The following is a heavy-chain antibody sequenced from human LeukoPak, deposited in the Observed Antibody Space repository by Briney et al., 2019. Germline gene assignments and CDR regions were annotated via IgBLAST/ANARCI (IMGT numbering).Heavy chain of an antibody. CDR2: IGGSDNTI. D-gene: IGHD4-17*01. V-gene: IGHV3-23*01. Sequence: GGSLRLSCAASGFTFSSNFMSWVRQAPGKGLEWVSVIGGSDNTIYYADFVKGRFTISRDNPKNTLYLQMNTLRAEDTAIYYCAKGAYGDYAYYFDYWGQGTLVTVSS. CDR3: AKGAYGDYAYYFDY. CDR1: GFTFSSNF. J-gene: IGHJ4*02.